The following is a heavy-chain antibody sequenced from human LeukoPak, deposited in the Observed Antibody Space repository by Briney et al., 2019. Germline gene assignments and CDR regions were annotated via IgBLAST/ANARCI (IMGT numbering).Heavy chain of an antibody. J-gene: IGHJ5*02. CDR3: ARSPDLGEYSGSYGRFDP. CDR2: IIPIFGTA. D-gene: IGHD1-26*01. CDR1: GGTFISYA. Sequence: ASVKVSCKASGGTFISYAISWVRQAPGQGLEWMGGIIPIFGTANYAQKFQGRVTITADESTSTAYMELSSLRSEDTAVYYCARSPDLGEYSGSYGRFDPWGQGTLVTVSS. V-gene: IGHV1-69*13.